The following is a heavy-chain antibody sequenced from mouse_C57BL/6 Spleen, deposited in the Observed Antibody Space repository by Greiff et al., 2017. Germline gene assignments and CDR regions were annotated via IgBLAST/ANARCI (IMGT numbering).Heavy chain of an antibody. CDR1: GYTFTSYW. CDR2: IYPSDSET. Sequence: QVQLKQPGAELVRPGSSVKLSCKASGYTFTSYWMDWVKQRPGQGLKWIGNIYPSDSETHYNQKFKDKATLTVDKSSSTAYMQLSSLTSEDSAVYYCAREGTTVTGFDYWGQGTTLTVSS. CDR3: AREGTTVTGFDY. D-gene: IGHD1-1*01. J-gene: IGHJ2*01. V-gene: IGHV1-61*01.